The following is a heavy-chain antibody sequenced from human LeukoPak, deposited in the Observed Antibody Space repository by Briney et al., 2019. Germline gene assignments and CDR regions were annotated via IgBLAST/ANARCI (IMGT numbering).Heavy chain of an antibody. CDR2: IYYSGST. CDR1: GGSISSYY. V-gene: IGHV4-59*08. J-gene: IGHJ5*02. Sequence: SETLSLTCTVSGGSISSYYWSWIRQPPGKGLEWIGYIYYSGSTNYNPPLKSRVTISVDTSKNQFSLKLSSVTAADTAVYYCARHESGREPWFDPWGQGTLVTVSS. CDR3: ARHESGREPWFDP. D-gene: IGHD1-14*01.